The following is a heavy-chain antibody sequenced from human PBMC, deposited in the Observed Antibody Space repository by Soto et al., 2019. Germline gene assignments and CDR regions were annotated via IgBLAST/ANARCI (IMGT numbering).Heavy chain of an antibody. CDR3: ARVPFYYYGMDV. V-gene: IGHV4-4*02. CDR2: IYHIGNT. Sequence: SETLSLTCAVSGGSISSNNWWSWVRQPPGKGLEWIGEIYHIGNTNYNPSLKSRVSISVDKSKNQFSLKLTSVTAADTAVYYCARVPFYYYGMDVWGQGTTVTVSS. J-gene: IGHJ6*02. CDR1: GGSISSNNW.